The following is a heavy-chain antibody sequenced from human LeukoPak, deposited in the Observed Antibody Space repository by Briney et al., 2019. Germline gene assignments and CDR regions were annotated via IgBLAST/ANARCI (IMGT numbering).Heavy chain of an antibody. D-gene: IGHD2-8*02. CDR2: IYYSGST. Sequence: SETLSLTCTVSGGSIRSCSYYWGWIRQPPGKGLEWVGSIYYSGSTYYNPSLKSRVTISVDTSKNQFSLKLSSVTAADTAVYYCASYWWGRNFDYWGQGTLVTLSS. CDR3: ASYWWGRNFDY. V-gene: IGHV4-39*01. J-gene: IGHJ4*02. CDR1: GGSIRSCSYY.